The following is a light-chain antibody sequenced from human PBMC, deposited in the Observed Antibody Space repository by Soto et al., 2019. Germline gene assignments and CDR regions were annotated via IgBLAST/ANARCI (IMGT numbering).Light chain of an antibody. J-gene: IGKJ1*01. CDR1: QSISTN. Sequence: EIVMTQSPATLSVSPGERATLSCRASQSISTNLAWYQQKPGQTPRLLIYGASTRATGIPGRFSGSGFGTEFTLTISSLQSEDFAVYYCQHYNNWPQTFGQGTKVEVK. V-gene: IGKV3-15*01. CDR3: QHYNNWPQT. CDR2: GAS.